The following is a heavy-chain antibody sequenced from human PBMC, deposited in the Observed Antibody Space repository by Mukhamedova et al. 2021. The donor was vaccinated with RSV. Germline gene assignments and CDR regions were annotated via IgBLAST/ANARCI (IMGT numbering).Heavy chain of an antibody. CDR3: AKDTMYSSSSGSFDY. Sequence: NSGSIGYADSVKGRFTISRDNAKNSLYLQMNSLRAEDTALYYCAKDTMYSSSSGSFDYWGQGTLVTVSS. CDR2: NSGSI. J-gene: IGHJ4*02. D-gene: IGHD6-6*01. V-gene: IGHV3-9*01.